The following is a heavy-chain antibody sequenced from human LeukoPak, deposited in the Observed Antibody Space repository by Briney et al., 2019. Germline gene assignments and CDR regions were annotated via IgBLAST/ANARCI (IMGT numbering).Heavy chain of an antibody. J-gene: IGHJ5*02. Sequence: GEPLKISCKGSGFTFSSSWIAWVRQMPGKGLEWMGIIYPADSDTRYSPSFQGQVTISADRSLSTAYLQWSSLKASDTAMYYCARGECSGVTCYSGNWFDPWGQGTLVTVSS. D-gene: IGHD2-15*01. CDR1: GFTFSSSW. V-gene: IGHV5-51*01. CDR2: IYPADSDT. CDR3: ARGECSGVTCYSGNWFDP.